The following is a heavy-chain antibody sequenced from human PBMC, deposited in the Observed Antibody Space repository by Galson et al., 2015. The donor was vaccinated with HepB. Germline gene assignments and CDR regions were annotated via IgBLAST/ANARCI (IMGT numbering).Heavy chain of an antibody. CDR3: ARPAQRGEPTSYFDY. CDR2: FHYSGST. CDR1: GGSISSGGYY. Sequence: QVQLQESGPGLVKPSETLSLTCPVSGGSISSGGYYWSWTRQPPGKGLGWIGFFHYSGSTHFNPSLKSRVTMSVDTSKNQFSLKLSSVTAADTAVYYCARPAQRGEPTSYFDYWGQGTLVTVSS. J-gene: IGHJ4*02. D-gene: IGHD1-14*01. V-gene: IGHV4-39*07.